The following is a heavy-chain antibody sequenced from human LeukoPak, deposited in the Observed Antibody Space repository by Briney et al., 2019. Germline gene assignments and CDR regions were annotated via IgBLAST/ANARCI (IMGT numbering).Heavy chain of an antibody. CDR2: INPNSGGT. CDR3: ARSVAVAGSPLGY. D-gene: IGHD6-19*01. CDR1: GYTFTGYY. Sequence: ASVKVSCKASGYTFTGYYMHWVRQAPGQGLEWMGWINPNSGGTNYAQKFQGRVTMTRDTSISTAYMELGRLRSDDTAVYYCARSVAVAGSPLGYRGQGTLVTVSS. V-gene: IGHV1-2*02. J-gene: IGHJ4*02.